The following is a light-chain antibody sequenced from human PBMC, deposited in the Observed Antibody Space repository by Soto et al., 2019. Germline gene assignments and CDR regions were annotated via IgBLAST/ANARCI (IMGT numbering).Light chain of an antibody. CDR1: QSVSSN. V-gene: IGKV3-15*01. Sequence: ERVFTQSPTNRSESPVARATISCRASQSVSSNLAWYQQKPGLAPRLLIYAASTRATGIPARFIGSGSGTEFTLTISSLQSEDFAIYYCQQYNNWPRTFAQRAKVDI. CDR3: QQYNNWPRT. CDR2: AAS. J-gene: IGKJ1*01.